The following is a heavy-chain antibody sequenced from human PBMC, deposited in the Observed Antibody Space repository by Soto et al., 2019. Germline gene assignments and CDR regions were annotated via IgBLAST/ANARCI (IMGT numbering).Heavy chain of an antibody. D-gene: IGHD2-2*01. CDR2: IWYDGSNK. V-gene: IGHV3-33*01. J-gene: IGHJ4*02. CDR3: ARDRCSSTSCYVVSRAFSSGWYVFDY. Sequence: QVQLVESGGGVVQPGRSLRLSCAASGFTFSSYGMHWVRQAPGKGLEWVAVIWYDGSNKYYADSVKGRFTISRDNSKNTLYLQMNSLRAEATAVYYCARDRCSSTSCYVVSRAFSSGWYVFDYWGQGTLVTVSS. CDR1: GFTFSSYG.